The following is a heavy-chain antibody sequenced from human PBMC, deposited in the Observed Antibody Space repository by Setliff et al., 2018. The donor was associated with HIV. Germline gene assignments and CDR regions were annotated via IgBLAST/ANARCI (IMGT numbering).Heavy chain of an antibody. J-gene: IGHJ6*02. Sequence: NPSETLSLTCTVSGGSIRSHYWSWIRQPPGKGLEWIGSFYHTGSTPYNPSLKSRTTMSLDTSRNQVSLKLSSVSAADTAVYYCARDQGLELRGDYYYYGMDVWGQGTTVTVSS. CDR3: ARDQGLELRGDYYYYGMDV. CDR2: FYHTGST. D-gene: IGHD1-7*01. V-gene: IGHV4-59*11. CDR1: GGSIRSHY.